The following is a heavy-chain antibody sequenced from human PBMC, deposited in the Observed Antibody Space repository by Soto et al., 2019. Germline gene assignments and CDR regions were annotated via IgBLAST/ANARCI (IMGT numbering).Heavy chain of an antibody. CDR2: IYYSGST. CDR3: ARVFFGYSSSWYYFDY. Sequence: SETLSLTCTVSGGSISSGDYYWSWIRQPPGKGLEWIGYIYYSGSTYYNPSLKSRVTISVDTSKNQFSLKLSSVTAADTAVYYXARVFFGYSSSWYYFDYWGQGTLVTVSS. V-gene: IGHV4-30-4*01. J-gene: IGHJ4*02. CDR1: GGSISSGDYY. D-gene: IGHD6-13*01.